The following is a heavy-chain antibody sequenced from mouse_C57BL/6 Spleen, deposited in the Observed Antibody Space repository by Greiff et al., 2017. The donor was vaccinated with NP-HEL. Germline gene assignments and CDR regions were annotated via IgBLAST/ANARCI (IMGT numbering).Heavy chain of an antibody. CDR2: INPSNGGT. D-gene: IGHD1-1*01. Sequence: QVQLQQPGTELVKPGASVKLSCKASGYTFTSYWMHWVKQRPGQGLEWIGNINPSNGGTNYNEKFKSKATLTVDKSSSTAYMQLSSLTSEDSAVYYCARSPYYYGSSGYYFDYWGQGTTLTVSS. J-gene: IGHJ2*01. V-gene: IGHV1-53*01. CDR3: ARSPYYYGSSGYYFDY. CDR1: GYTFTSYW.